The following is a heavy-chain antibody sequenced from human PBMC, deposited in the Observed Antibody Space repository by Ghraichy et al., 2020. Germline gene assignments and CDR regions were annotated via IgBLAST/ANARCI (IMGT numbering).Heavy chain of an antibody. CDR2: IITGGSST. V-gene: IGHV3-23*01. D-gene: IGHD1-1*01. CDR1: GFIFSNYA. CDR3: AKDIFSNNWPSDYYFDY. Sequence: GESPNISCAASGFIFSNYAMSWVRQAPGKGLEWVADIITGGSSTYYADSVKGRFTISRDNSKNTLYLLMNSLRAEDTALYYCAKDIFSNNWPSDYYFDYWGQGTLVTVSS. J-gene: IGHJ4*02.